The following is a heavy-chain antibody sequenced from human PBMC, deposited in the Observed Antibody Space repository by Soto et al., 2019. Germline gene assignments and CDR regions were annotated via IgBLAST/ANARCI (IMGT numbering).Heavy chain of an antibody. J-gene: IGHJ4*02. CDR1: GFTFTNYD. V-gene: IGHV3-30*18. Sequence: QVQLVETGGGIVQPGGSLRLSCAASGFTFTNYDIHWVRQAPGKGLVWVAVLSYDGSYGEYAGSVMGRFTIYRDNSKNTLFLQMNSLRPEDTAMYFCAKVVAPGIAVTGNDFDHWGQGSLVIVS. D-gene: IGHD6-19*01. CDR2: LSYDGSYG. CDR3: AKVVAPGIAVTGNDFDH.